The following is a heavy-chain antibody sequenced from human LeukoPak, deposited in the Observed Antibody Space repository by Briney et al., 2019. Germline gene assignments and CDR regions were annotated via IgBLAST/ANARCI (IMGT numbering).Heavy chain of an antibody. Sequence: ASVKVSCKASGYTFTSYDINWVRQATGQGLKWMGWMNPNSGNTGYAQKFQGRVTITRNTSISTAYMELSSLRSEDTAVYYCARGLEWELPRNYYYMDVWGKGTTVTVSS. CDR1: GYTFTSYD. V-gene: IGHV1-8*03. CDR2: MNPNSGNT. J-gene: IGHJ6*03. CDR3: ARGLEWELPRNYYYMDV. D-gene: IGHD1-26*01.